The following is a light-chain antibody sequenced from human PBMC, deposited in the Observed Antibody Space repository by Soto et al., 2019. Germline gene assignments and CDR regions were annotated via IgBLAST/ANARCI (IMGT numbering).Light chain of an antibody. CDR3: SSYTSSSTLDV. J-gene: IGLJ1*01. V-gene: IGLV2-14*01. CDR1: SSDVGGYNY. CDR2: EVS. Sequence: QPALTQPASVSGSPGQSITISCTGTSSDVGGYNYVSWYQQHPGKAPKLMIYEVSNRPSGVSNRFSGSKSGNTASLTISGLQAEDEADYYCSSYTSSSTLDVFGTGTKV.